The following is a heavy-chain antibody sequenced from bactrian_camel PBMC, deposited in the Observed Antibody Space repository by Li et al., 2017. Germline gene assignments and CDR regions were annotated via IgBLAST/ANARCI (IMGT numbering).Heavy chain of an antibody. CDR2: IGSDGAT. J-gene: IGHJ4*01. CDR1: GSTISRRC. D-gene: IGHD6*01. Sequence: DVQLVESGGGSVQAGGSLRLSCAASGSTISRRCMGWLRQAPGKVPEGVATIGSDGATVYADSVMGRFTISQDNAKNTVYLQMNNLQPEDTAMYYCAEGRGSRGEHCYSLNYWGQGTQVTV. CDR3: AEGRGSRGEHCYSLNY. V-gene: IGHV3S67*01.